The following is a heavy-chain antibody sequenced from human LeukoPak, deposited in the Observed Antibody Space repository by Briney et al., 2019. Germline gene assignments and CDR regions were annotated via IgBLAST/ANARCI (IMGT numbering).Heavy chain of an antibody. V-gene: IGHV5-51*01. D-gene: IGHD3-16*01. J-gene: IGHJ4*02. CDR3: ARRSSSGGYYFDY. CDR1: GYSFNSYW. CDR2: IYPGDSDI. Sequence: GESLKISCKGSGYSFNSYWIGWLRQMPGKGPEWLVIIYPGDSDIKTGPSFEGQVTISADESNSTAYLQWSSLKASDTAMYYCARRSSSGGYYFDYWGQGTLVTVSS.